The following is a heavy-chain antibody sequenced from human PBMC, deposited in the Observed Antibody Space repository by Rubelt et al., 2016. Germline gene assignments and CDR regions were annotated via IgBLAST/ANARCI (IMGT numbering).Heavy chain of an antibody. D-gene: IGHD6-13*01. Sequence: QVQLQQWGAGLLKPSETLSLTCAVYGGSFSGYYWSWIRQPPGKGLEWIGEINHSGSTNYNPSLKSRVPIAVDTSKNQFSLKLSAVTAADTAVYYCARVGLVAAGVYWGQGTLVTVSS. CDR1: GGSFSGYY. V-gene: IGHV4-34*01. CDR2: INHSGST. CDR3: ARVGLVAAGVY. J-gene: IGHJ4*02.